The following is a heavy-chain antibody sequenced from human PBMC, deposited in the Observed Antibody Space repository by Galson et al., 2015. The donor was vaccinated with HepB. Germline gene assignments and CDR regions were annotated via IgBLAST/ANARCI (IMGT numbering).Heavy chain of an antibody. CDR1: GYSFTSYW. CDR3: ASSDYDILTGYPLAFDI. V-gene: IGHV5-10-1*01. J-gene: IGHJ3*02. Sequence: SGAEVKKPGESLRVSCKGSGYSFTSYWISWVRQMPGKGLEWMGRIDPSDSYTNYSPSFQGHVTISADKSISTAYLQWSSLKASDTAMYYCASSDYDILTGYPLAFDIWGQGTMVTVSS. D-gene: IGHD3-9*01. CDR2: IDPSDSYT.